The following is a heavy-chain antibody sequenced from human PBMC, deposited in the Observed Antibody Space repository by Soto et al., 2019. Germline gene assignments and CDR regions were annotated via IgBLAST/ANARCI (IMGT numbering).Heavy chain of an antibody. Sequence: GEAVKISCKGSGYSFTSYWISWVRQMPGKGLEWMGRIDASDSYTNYSPSFQGHVTISADKSISTAYLQWSSLKASDTAMYYCARNRRMWLVRYYSTDVWRAGPTVPVCS. CDR2: IDASDSYT. CDR3: ARNRRMWLVRYYSTDV. CDR1: GYSFTSYW. J-gene: IGHJ6*04. V-gene: IGHV5-10-1*01. D-gene: IGHD6-19*01.